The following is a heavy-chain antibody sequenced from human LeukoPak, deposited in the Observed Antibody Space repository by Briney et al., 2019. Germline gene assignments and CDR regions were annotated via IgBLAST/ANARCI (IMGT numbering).Heavy chain of an antibody. D-gene: IGHD3-9*01. CDR3: AKDPYFDSTGNYYDGFDS. CDR1: GFTFSLYT. Sequence: GGSLRLSCAASGFTFSLYTMHWVRQAPGKGLEWVAVISYDGSDKYYADSVKGRFTISRDNSKNTLSLQMTSLTAADTALYYCAKDPYFDSTGNYYDGFDSWGQGTLVTVSS. CDR2: ISYDGSDK. V-gene: IGHV3-30*04. J-gene: IGHJ4*02.